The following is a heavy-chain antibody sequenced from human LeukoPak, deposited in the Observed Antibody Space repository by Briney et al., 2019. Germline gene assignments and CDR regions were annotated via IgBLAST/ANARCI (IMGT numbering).Heavy chain of an antibody. CDR2: INPSGGST. V-gene: IGHV1-46*01. Sequence: ASVKVSCKASGYTFTSYYMHWVRQAPGQGLEWMGIINPSGGSTSYAQKFQGRVTMTRDTSTSTVYMELSSLRSEDTAVYYCARGPLGYGDYGAFDIWGQGTMVTVSS. CDR3: ARGPLGYGDYGAFDI. J-gene: IGHJ3*02. D-gene: IGHD4-17*01. CDR1: GYTFTSYY.